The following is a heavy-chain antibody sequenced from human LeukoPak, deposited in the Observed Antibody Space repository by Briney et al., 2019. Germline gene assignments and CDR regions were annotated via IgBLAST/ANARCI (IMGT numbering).Heavy chain of an antibody. D-gene: IGHD6-19*01. J-gene: IGHJ4*02. CDR3: ASGQWLVLNY. CDR1: GFTFSSYR. V-gene: IGHV3-7*03. CDR2: IKQDGSEK. Sequence: PGGSLRLSCAASGFTFSSYRMSWVRQAPGKGLEWVANIKQDGSEKYVDSVKGRFTISRDNAKNSLHLQMNSLRAEDTAVYYCASGQWLVLNYWGQGTLVTVSS.